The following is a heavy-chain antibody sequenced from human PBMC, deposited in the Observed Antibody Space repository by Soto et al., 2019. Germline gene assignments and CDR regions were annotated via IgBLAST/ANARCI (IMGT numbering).Heavy chain of an antibody. CDR3: ARGPSGRMITFGGVIDKKYFDY. CDR2: ISAYNGNT. V-gene: IGHV1-18*01. J-gene: IGHJ4*02. D-gene: IGHD3-16*02. Sequence: GASVKVSCKASGYTFTSYGISWVRQAPGQGLEWMGWISAYNGNTNYAQKLQGRVTMTTDTSTSTAYMELRSLRSDDTAVYYCARGPSGRMITFGGVIDKKYFDYWGQGTLVIVSS. CDR1: GYTFTSYG.